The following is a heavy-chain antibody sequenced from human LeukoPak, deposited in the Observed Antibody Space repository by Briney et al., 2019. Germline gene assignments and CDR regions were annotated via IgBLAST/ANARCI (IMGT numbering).Heavy chain of an antibody. Sequence: SETLSLTCTVSDYSISSGYGYYWGWIRQPPGKGLEWIGNIYHSGITYYNHFNSSLKSRVTISIDTSKNQFSLRLNSVTAADTAVYYCARTYDSPGYYSPDYYYMDVWGKGTTVTISS. J-gene: IGHJ6*03. CDR2: IYHSGIT. D-gene: IGHD3-22*01. CDR3: ARTYDSPGYYSPDYYYMDV. V-gene: IGHV4-38-2*02. CDR1: DYSISSGYGYY.